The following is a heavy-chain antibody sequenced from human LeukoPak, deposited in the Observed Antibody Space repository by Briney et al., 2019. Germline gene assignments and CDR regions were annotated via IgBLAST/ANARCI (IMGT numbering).Heavy chain of an antibody. V-gene: IGHV4-30-4*08. J-gene: IGHJ4*02. CDR3: ARPGQSGWWVYFNY. D-gene: IGHD3-3*01. CDR1: GASFNSDDQY. Sequence: SETLSLTCTVSGASFNSDDQYWNWIRQSPGKGLEWIGSIHPSGMLYNNPSLESRVTMSRDTSNNQFSLSLSSVTAADTAVYYCARPGQSGWWVYFNYWGQGIPVTVSS. CDR2: IHPSGML.